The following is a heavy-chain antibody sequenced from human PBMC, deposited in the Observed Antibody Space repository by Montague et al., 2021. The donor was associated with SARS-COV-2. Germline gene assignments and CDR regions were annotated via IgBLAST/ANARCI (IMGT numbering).Heavy chain of an antibody. CDR3: ARHALGYFDWLNEGYFDY. CDR1: GGSISSYY. Sequence: SETLSLTCTVSGGSISSYYWSWIRQPPGKGLEWIGYIFYSGSTNYNPSLKSRVTISIDTSNYQFSLQLSSVTAADTAVYYCARHALGYFDWLNEGYFDYWGQGTLVTVSS. CDR2: IFYSGST. V-gene: IGHV4-59*08. J-gene: IGHJ4*02. D-gene: IGHD3-9*01.